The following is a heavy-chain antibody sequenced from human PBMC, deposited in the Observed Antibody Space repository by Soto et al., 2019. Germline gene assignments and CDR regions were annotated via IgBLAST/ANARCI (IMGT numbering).Heavy chain of an antibody. CDR3: ASFPVDILTGWPY. D-gene: IGHD3-9*01. CDR2: ISSSSSTI. J-gene: IGHJ4*02. Sequence: PGGSLRLSCAASGFTFSSYSMNWVRQAPGKGLEWVSYISSSSSTIYYADSVKGRFTISRDNAKNSLYLQMNSLRAEDTAVYYCASFPVDILTGWPYWGQGTLVTVSS. V-gene: IGHV3-48*01. CDR1: GFTFSSYS.